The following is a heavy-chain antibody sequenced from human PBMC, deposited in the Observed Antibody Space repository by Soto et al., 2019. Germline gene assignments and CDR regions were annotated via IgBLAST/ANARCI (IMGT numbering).Heavy chain of an antibody. D-gene: IGHD6-19*01. CDR3: ATIHSSRWSYFDY. V-gene: IGHV4-4*02. Sequence: SETLSLTCAVSGGSISSSNWWSWVRQPPGKGLEWIGEIYHSGSTNYNPSLKSRVTISVDKSKNQFSLKLSSVTAADTAVYYCATIHSSRWSYFDYWGKGTLVTVSS. J-gene: IGHJ4*02. CDR1: GGSISSSNW. CDR2: IYHSGST.